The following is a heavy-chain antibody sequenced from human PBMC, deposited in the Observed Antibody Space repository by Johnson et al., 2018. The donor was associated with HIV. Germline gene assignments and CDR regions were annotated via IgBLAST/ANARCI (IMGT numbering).Heavy chain of an antibody. D-gene: IGHD6-6*01. V-gene: IGHV3-23*04. CDR1: GFTFTTSA. CDR3: ASTRLGAFDI. Sequence: VQLVESGGGLVQPGGSLRLSCAASGFTFTTSAMSWVRQAPGKGLEWVSAISDSGDNTYYADSVRGRFTISSDNSGNTLYLQMDSLRVEDTAVYYCASTRLGAFDIWGQGTMVTVSS. CDR2: ISDSGDNT. J-gene: IGHJ3*02.